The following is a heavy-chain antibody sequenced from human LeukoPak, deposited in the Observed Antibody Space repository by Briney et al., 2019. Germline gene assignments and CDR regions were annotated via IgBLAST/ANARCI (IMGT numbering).Heavy chain of an antibody. V-gene: IGHV3-11*04. CDR2: ISSSGSTI. Sequence: GGSLRLSCAASGFTFSGYYMSWIRQAPGKGLEWVACISSSGSTIYYADSVKGRFTISRDNAKSTVYLQITGLTAEDTAVYYCARDGGTSTPFDHWGQGTLVTVSS. J-gene: IGHJ4*02. D-gene: IGHD2-15*01. CDR1: GFTFSGYY. CDR3: ARDGGTSTPFDH.